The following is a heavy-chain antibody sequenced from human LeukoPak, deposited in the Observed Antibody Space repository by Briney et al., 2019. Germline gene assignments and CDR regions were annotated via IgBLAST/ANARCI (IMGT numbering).Heavy chain of an antibody. CDR2: IYYSGRT. D-gene: IGHD6-13*01. V-gene: IGHV4-59*01. Sequence: SETLSLTCTVSGGSISSYYWSWIRQPPGQGLEWIGYIYYSGRTNYNPPLKSRVTISVDTSKNQFSLKLSSVTAADTAVYYCASGGIAAEKDFYYYYYYGMDVWGQGTTVTVSS. J-gene: IGHJ6*02. CDR1: GGSISSYY. CDR3: ASGGIAAEKDFYYYYYYGMDV.